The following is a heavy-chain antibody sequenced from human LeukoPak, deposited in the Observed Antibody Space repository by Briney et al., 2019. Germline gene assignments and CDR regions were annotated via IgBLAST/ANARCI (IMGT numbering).Heavy chain of an antibody. D-gene: IGHD2-15*01. V-gene: IGHV3-21*01. J-gene: IGHJ4*02. CDR2: ISSSSSYI. CDR3: ASGRIVVVVAATGFDY. CDR1: GFTFSSYS. Sequence: GGSLSLSCAASGFTFSSYSMNWVGQAPGKGLEWVSSISSSSSYIYYADSVKGRFTISRDNAKNSLYLQMNSLRAGDTAVYYCASGRIVVVVAATGFDYCGQGTLVTVSS.